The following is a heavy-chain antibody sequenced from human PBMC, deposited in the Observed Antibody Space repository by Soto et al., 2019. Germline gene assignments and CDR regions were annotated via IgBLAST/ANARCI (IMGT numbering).Heavy chain of an antibody. V-gene: IGHV3-74*01. J-gene: IGHJ4*02. CDR2: INDDGIST. Sequence: PGGSLRVSCAASGFTFSMYWMHWVRQVPGKGPEWVSRINDDGISTNYADSVKGRFTISRDNAKNTLYLQMNALRVEDTAVYYCTRGPRSTSTGTGAFWGQGTLVTRLL. D-gene: IGHD1-1*01. CDR3: TRGPRSTSTGTGAF. CDR1: GFTFSMYW.